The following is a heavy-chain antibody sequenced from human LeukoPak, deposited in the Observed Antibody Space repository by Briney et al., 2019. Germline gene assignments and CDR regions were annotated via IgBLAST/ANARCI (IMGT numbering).Heavy chain of an antibody. CDR1: GFTFSSYE. V-gene: IGHV3-48*03. CDR3: ARVDSSGWYLV. D-gene: IGHD6-19*01. J-gene: IGHJ4*02. Sequence: QSGGSLRLSCAASGFTFSSYEMDWVRKAPGKGLEWVSYISSSGSTIYYADSVKGRFTISRDNAKNSLYLQMNSLRAEDTAVYYCARVDSSGWYLVWGQGTLVTVSS. CDR2: ISSSGSTI.